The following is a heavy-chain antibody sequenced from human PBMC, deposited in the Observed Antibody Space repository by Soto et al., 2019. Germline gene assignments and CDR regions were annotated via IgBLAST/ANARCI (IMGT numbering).Heavy chain of an antibody. CDR2: FDPEDGET. Sequence: ASVKVSCKVSGYTLTELSMHWVRQAPGKGLEWMGGFDPEDGETIYAQKFQGRVTMTEDTSTDTAYMELSSLRSEDTAVYYFSAVKGDYGDYGGRYYYYMDVWGKGTTVTVSS. J-gene: IGHJ6*03. CDR3: SAVKGDYGDYGGRYYYYMDV. CDR1: GYTLTELS. V-gene: IGHV1-24*01. D-gene: IGHD4-17*01.